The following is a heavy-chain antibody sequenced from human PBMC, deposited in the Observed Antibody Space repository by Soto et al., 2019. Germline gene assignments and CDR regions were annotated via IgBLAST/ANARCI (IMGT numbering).Heavy chain of an antibody. CDR3: ARAPPGPSPRWVL. Sequence: QLQLRESGSGLVKPSETLSLTCTDSGGSISSGGYSWSWIRQSPEKGLEWLGCIYPTGTTYYHPSLKSRVTISVDTSRNQFSLNLTSVTAADTAVYFCARAPPGPSPRWVLWGQGTTVTVSS. V-gene: IGHV4-30-2*06. CDR1: GGSISSGGYS. D-gene: IGHD3-10*01. J-gene: IGHJ6*02. CDR2: IYPTGTT.